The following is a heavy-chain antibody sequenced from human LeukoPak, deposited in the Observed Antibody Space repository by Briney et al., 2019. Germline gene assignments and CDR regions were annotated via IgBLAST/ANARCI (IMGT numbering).Heavy chain of an antibody. V-gene: IGHV3-53*01. J-gene: IGHJ4*02. CDR1: GLTVSSNY. Sequence: GGSLRLSCAASGLTVSSNYMGWVRQAPGKGLEWVSVIYSGGSTYYADSVKGRFTISRDNSKNTLYLQMNSLRAEDTAVYYCARDGFYYDSSGPFDYWGQGTLVTVSS. D-gene: IGHD3-22*01. CDR2: IYSGGST. CDR3: ARDGFYYDSSGPFDY.